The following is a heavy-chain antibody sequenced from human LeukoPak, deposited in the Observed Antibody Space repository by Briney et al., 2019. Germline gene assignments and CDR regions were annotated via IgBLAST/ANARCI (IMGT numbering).Heavy chain of an antibody. CDR3: ANLYCSSTTCSYYFDY. Sequence: PGGSLRLSCAASGFTVSSNYMSWVRQAPGKGLEWVSLIYSDDDTYYADSVKGRFTISRDNSKNTLYLQMNSLRPEDTAVYYCANLYCSSTTCSYYFDYWGQGTLVTVSS. J-gene: IGHJ4*02. CDR2: IYSDDDT. CDR1: GFTVSSNY. V-gene: IGHV3-66*02. D-gene: IGHD2-2*01.